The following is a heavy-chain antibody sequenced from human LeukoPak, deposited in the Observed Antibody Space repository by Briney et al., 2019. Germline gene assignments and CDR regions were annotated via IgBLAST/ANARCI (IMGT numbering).Heavy chain of an antibody. V-gene: IGHV1-69*04. Sequence: GASVKVSCKASGGTFSSYAISWVRQAPGQGLEWVGRIIPILGIANYAQKFQGRVTITADKSTSTAYMELSSLRSEDTAVYYCARDRIAAAGHNWFDPWGQGTLVTVSS. J-gene: IGHJ5*02. D-gene: IGHD6-13*01. CDR1: GGTFSSYA. CDR3: ARDRIAAAGHNWFDP. CDR2: IIPILGIA.